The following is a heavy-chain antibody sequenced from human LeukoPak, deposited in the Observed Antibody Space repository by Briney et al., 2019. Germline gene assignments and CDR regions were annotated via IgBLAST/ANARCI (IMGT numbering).Heavy chain of an antibody. CDR3: ARSPRGSGSSRYWFDP. J-gene: IGHJ5*02. D-gene: IGHD3-10*01. CDR2: IYYSGST. CDR1: GGSISSSSYY. V-gene: IGHV4-39*07. Sequence: SETLSLTCTVSGGSISSSSYYWGWIRQPPGKGLEWIGSIYYSGSTYYNPSLKSRVTISVDTSKNQFSLKLSSVTAADTAVYYCARSPRGSGSSRYWFDPWGQGTLVTVSS.